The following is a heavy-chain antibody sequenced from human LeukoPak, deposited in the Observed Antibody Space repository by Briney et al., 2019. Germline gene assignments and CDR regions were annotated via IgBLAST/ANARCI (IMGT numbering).Heavy chain of an antibody. CDR2: INHSGST. Sequence: PSETLSLTCAVYGGAFSGYYWRWIRQPPGEGLEWIGEINHSGSTNYNPSLKSRVTLSVDTSKNQFSLKLSSVTAADTAVYYCARGEQLVAVFDYWGQGTLVTVSS. J-gene: IGHJ4*02. CDR1: GGAFSGYY. V-gene: IGHV4-34*01. CDR3: ARGEQLVAVFDY. D-gene: IGHD6-6*01.